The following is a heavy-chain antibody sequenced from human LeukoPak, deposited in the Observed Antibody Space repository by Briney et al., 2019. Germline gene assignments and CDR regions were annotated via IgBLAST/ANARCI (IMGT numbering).Heavy chain of an antibody. J-gene: IGHJ4*02. V-gene: IGHV3-30*18. CDR2: ISYDGNSK. D-gene: IGHD3-22*01. CDR3: AKVPGSTGYSYFDY. CDR1: GFTLSTYG. Sequence: PGRSLRLSCAASGFTLSTYGMHWVRQAPGKGLEWVAMISYDGNSKQYADLVKGRFTISRDNSKNTLYLQMDSLRAEDTAVYYCAKVPGSTGYSYFDYWGQGTLVTVSS.